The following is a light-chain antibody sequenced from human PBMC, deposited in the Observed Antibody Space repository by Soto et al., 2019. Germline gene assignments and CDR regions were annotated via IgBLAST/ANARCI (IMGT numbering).Light chain of an antibody. CDR2: DAS. CDR3: QQHNPYSPYT. V-gene: IGKV1-5*03. J-gene: IGKJ2*01. CDR1: QSITNC. Sequence: DIQMTQSPSTLSASVGDRVTITCRASQSITNCLAWYQQKPGKAPKLLIFDASSLRSGVPSRFSGSGSGTEFSLTISSLQPEDFPTYYCQQHNPYSPYTFGQGTKLEIK.